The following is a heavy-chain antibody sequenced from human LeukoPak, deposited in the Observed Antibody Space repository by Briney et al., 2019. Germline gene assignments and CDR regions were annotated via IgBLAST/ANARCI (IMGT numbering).Heavy chain of an antibody. CDR3: VRDFGGEDDF. Sequence: GGSLRLSCAASGFTFSSYEMNWVRQAPGEGLVWVARMNEDGRRTDVAGSVRGRFTISRDIAKNTLFLQMNSLRVEDTAVYHCVRDFGGEDDFWGQGTLVAVSS. CDR1: GFTFSSYE. D-gene: IGHD2-15*01. J-gene: IGHJ4*02. V-gene: IGHV3-74*01. CDR2: MNEDGRRT.